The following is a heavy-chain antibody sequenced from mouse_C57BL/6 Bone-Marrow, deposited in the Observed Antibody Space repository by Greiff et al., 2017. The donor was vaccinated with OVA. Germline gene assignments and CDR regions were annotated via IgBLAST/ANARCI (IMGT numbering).Heavy chain of an antibody. CDR3: TTRGSSWFAY. CDR2: IDPENGDT. J-gene: IGHJ3*01. CDR1: GFNIKDDY. V-gene: IGHV14-4*01. D-gene: IGHD1-1*01. Sequence: EVKVQQSGAELVRPGASVKLSCTASGFNIKDDYMHWVKQRPEQGLEWIGWIDPENGDTEYASKFQGKATITADTSSNTAYLQLSSLTSEDTAVYYCTTRGSSWFAYWGQGTLVTVSA.